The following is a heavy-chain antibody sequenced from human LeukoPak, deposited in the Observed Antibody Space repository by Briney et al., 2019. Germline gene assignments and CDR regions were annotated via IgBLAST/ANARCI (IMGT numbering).Heavy chain of an antibody. V-gene: IGHV4-39*01. CDR1: GDSLTSNNYF. Sequence: SETQSLTCIVSGDSLTSNNYFWGWIRQSPGKGLEWLGSMYYSGVTYYSPSFKSRVTMSLDTSNNQFSLRLNSVTAADTAVYYCARRSFCAGDCLCLDYWGQGILVTVSS. J-gene: IGHJ4*02. CDR2: MYYSGVT. CDR3: ARRSFCAGDCLCLDY. D-gene: IGHD2-21*02.